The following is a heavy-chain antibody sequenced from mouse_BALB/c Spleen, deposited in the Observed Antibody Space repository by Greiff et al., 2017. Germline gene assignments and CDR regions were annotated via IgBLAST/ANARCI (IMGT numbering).Heavy chain of an antibody. D-gene: IGHD2-4*01. CDR3: TRWGLRPYAMDY. J-gene: IGHJ4*01. Sequence: QVQLQQSGAELAKPGASVKMSCKASGYTFTSYWMYWVKQRPGQGLEWIGYINPSTGYTEYNQKFKDKATLTADKSSSTAYMQLSSLTSEDSAVYYGTRWGLRPYAMDYWGQGTSVTVSS. V-gene: IGHV1-7*01. CDR2: INPSTGYT. CDR1: GYTFTSYW.